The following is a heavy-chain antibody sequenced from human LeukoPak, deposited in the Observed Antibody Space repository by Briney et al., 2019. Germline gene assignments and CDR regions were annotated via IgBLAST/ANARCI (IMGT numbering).Heavy chain of an antibody. D-gene: IGHD2-2*02. J-gene: IGHJ6*02. V-gene: IGHV1-69*04. Sequence: SVKVSCKASGGTFSSYAISWVRQAPGQGLEWMGRIIPIFGIANYAQKFQGRVTITADKSTSTAYMELSSLRSEDTAVYYCAQVYCSSTSCYTPYYYGMDVWGQGTTVTVSS. CDR2: IIPIFGIA. CDR3: AQVYCSSTSCYTPYYYGMDV. CDR1: GGTFSSYA.